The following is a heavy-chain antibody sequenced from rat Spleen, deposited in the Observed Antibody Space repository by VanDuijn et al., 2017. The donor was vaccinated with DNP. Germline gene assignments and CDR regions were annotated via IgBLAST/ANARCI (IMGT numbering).Heavy chain of an antibody. CDR1: GFTFSNYY. CDR2: ISTSGSRT. V-gene: IGHV5-25*01. CDR3: ARDNSGYAMDA. J-gene: IGHJ4*01. Sequence: EVQLVESGGGLVQPGRSLKLSCAASGFTFSNYYMAWVRQAPKKGLEWVATISTSGSRTYYPDSVKGRFTISRDNAKSSLYLQMNSLKSEDTATYYCARDNSGYAMDAWGQGTSVTVSS. D-gene: IGHD4-3*01.